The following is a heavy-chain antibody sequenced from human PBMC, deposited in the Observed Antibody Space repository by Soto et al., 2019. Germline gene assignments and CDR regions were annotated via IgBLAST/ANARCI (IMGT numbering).Heavy chain of an antibody. CDR3: ARFSGLLPSEGNYFDY. CDR2: ISYDGSNK. V-gene: IGHV3-30*03. CDR1: GFTFSSYG. Sequence: PGGSLRLSCAASGFTFSSYGMHWVRQAPGKGLEWVAVISYDGSNKYYADSVKGRFTISRDNSKNTLYLQMNSLRSEDTAVYYCARFSGLLPSEGNYFDYWGQGTLVTVSS. J-gene: IGHJ4*02. D-gene: IGHD2-15*01.